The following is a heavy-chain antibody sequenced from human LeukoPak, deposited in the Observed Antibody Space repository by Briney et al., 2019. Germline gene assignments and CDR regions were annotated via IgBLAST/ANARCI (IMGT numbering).Heavy chain of an antibody. CDR1: GYTFTSYG. Sequence: ASVKVSCKASGYTFTSYGISWVRQAPGQGLEWMGWISAYNGNTNYAQKLQGRVTMTTDTSTSTAYMELRSLRSDDTAVYYCARAAPPKWELLNYFDYWGQGTLVTVSS. D-gene: IGHD1-26*01. CDR2: ISAYNGNT. J-gene: IGHJ4*02. V-gene: IGHV1-18*01. CDR3: ARAAPPKWELLNYFDY.